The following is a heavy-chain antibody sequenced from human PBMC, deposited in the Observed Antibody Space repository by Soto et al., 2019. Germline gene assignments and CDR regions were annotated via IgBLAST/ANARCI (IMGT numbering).Heavy chain of an antibody. CDR3: ARGDSRSYFDY. V-gene: IGHV4-34*01. D-gene: IGHD4-4*01. J-gene: IGHJ4*02. CDR1: NGSFSGYY. CDR2: ISHSGTTA. Sequence: SETLSLTCAVYNGSFSGYYWNWIRQFPGKGLEWIGEISHSGTTADYNVSLKSRVTISVDKSKNQPSLKLNSVTAADTAVYYCARGDSRSYFDYWGQGNLVTVSS.